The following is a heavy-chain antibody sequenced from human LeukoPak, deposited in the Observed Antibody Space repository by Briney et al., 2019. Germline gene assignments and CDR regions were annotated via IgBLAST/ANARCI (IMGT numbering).Heavy chain of an antibody. CDR3: AHLPMIARGHDAFDI. CDR2: IYWNDDK. CDR1: GFSLSTSGVG. J-gene: IGHJ3*02. Sequence: SGPTLVNPTQTLTLTCTFSGFSLSTSGVGVGWIRQPPGKALEWLALIYWNDDKRYGPSLKSRLANHKDTSKNQVVLTMTNLDPVDTATYYCAHLPMIARGHDAFDIWGQGTMVTVSS. V-gene: IGHV2-5*01. D-gene: IGHD3-22*01.